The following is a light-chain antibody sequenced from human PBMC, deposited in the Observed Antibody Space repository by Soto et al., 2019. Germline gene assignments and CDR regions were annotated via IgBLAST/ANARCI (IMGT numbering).Light chain of an antibody. CDR1: NIGSKH. V-gene: IGLV3-21*04. J-gene: IGLJ3*02. Sequence: SYVVTQPPSVSVAPGMTARIPCGVNNIGSKHVHWYQQKPGQAPVLVIYYDSDRPSGIPERFSGSNSGNTATLTISRVEAGDEADYYCQVWDSSGGHRGVFGGGTKLTVL. CDR3: QVWDSSGGHRGV. CDR2: YDS.